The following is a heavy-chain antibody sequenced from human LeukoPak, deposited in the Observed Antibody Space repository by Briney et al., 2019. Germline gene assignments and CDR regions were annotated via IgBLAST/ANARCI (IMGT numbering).Heavy chain of an antibody. D-gene: IGHD6-13*01. CDR1: GFTFDSYA. J-gene: IGHJ5*02. CDR2: VSRFGGTT. Sequence: GGSLRLSCAASGFTFDSYAMSWVRQAPGKGLEWVSAVSRFGGTTYYADSAKGRFTISRDNCNNTVYLQMNSLRVGDTALYYCVKHVGSRWSNNRFDPWGQGTLVTVS. CDR3: VKHVGSRWSNNRFDP. V-gene: IGHV3-23*01.